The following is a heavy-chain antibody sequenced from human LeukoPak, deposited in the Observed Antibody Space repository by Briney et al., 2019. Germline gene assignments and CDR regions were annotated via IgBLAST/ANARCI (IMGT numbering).Heavy chain of an antibody. Sequence: GESLKISCVGSGYWFTSYWIGWVRQMPGKGLGWMGVIYPGDSDTIYSPSFQGQVTISVDKSMRTAYLQWSSLKASDTAIYYCARHLRVGRIAPFDFWGQGTLVTVSS. CDR1: GYWFTSYW. D-gene: IGHD1-26*01. CDR2: IYPGDSDT. V-gene: IGHV5-51*01. CDR3: ARHLRVGRIAPFDF. J-gene: IGHJ4*02.